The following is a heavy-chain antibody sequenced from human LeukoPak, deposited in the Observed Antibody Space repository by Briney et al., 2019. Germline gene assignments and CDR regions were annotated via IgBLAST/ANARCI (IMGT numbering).Heavy chain of an antibody. CDR3: AKGRLFYDFWSGTLFDP. CDR1: GFTFSSYG. J-gene: IGHJ5*02. Sequence: GGSLRLSCAASGFTFSSYGMHWVRQAPGKGLEWVAFIRYDGSNKYYADTVKGRFTISRDNSKNTLYLQMNSLRAEDTAVYYCAKGRLFYDFWSGTLFDPWGQGTLVTVSS. V-gene: IGHV3-30*02. D-gene: IGHD3-3*01. CDR2: IRYDGSNK.